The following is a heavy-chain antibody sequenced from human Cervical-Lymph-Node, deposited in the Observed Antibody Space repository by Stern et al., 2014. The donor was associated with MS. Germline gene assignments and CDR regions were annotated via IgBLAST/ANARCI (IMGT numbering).Heavy chain of an antibody. CDR1: GYTFTSYG. Sequence: VQLVESGAEVKKPGASVKVSCKSSGYTFTSYGISWVRQAPGQGLEWMGWISTSDGNTNYAQKVQGRVTMTTDTSTSTAYMELRSLRSDDTAVYYCARDPLNGSTSPWGYWGQGTLVTVSS. CDR2: ISTSDGNT. D-gene: IGHD2-2*01. CDR3: ARDPLNGSTSPWGY. J-gene: IGHJ4*02. V-gene: IGHV1-18*01.